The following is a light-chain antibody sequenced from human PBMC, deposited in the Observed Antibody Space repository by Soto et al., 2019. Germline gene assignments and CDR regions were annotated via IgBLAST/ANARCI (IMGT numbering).Light chain of an antibody. V-gene: IGKV3D-15*01. CDR2: GAS. J-gene: IGKJ1*01. CDR3: QQYNDWPRT. Sequence: EIVMTQSPATLSVSPGERATLSCRASQSVSSNLAWYQQKPGQAPRVRIYGASTRATGIPARFGGSGSGTEFTLTISSLQSEDFSVYYCQQYNDWPRTFGQGTRLEIK. CDR1: QSVSSN.